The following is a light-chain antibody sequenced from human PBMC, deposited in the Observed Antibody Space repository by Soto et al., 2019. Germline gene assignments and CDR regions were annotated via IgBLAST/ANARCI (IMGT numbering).Light chain of an antibody. Sequence: DVQLTQSPSFLSASVGDRVTITCRASQAISSHLAWYQQIPGKGPKLLIYAESTLQSGVPSRFSGSGSGKEFTLEISSLQSEDFATYHCQQENGYPHTFGQGTKLEIK. CDR3: QQENGYPHT. J-gene: IGKJ2*01. CDR2: AES. V-gene: IGKV1-9*01. CDR1: QAISSH.